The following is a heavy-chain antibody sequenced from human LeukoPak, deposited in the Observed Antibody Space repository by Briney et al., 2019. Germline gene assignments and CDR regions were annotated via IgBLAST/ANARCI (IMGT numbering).Heavy chain of an antibody. J-gene: IGHJ3*02. CDR3: ARDPNGDYVGAFDI. D-gene: IGHD4-17*01. CDR2: IYYSGST. Sequence: ASETLSLTCTVSGGSISSYYWSWIRQPPGKGLEWIGYIYYSGSTNYNPSLKSRVTISVDTSKNQFSLKLSSVTAADTAVYYCARDPNGDYVGAFDILGQGTMVTVSS. V-gene: IGHV4-59*08. CDR1: GGSISSYY.